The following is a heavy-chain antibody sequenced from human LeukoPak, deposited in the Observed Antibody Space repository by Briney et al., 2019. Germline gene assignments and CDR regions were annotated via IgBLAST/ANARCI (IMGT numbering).Heavy chain of an antibody. CDR2: INPNSGGT. V-gene: IGHV1-2*02. Sequence: ASVKVSSKASGYTFTGYYMHWVPQAPGQGPEWMGWINPNSGGTNYAQKFQGRVTMTRDTSISTAYMELSRLRSDDTAVYYCARALPPGAHGAFDIWGQGTMVTVSS. D-gene: IGHD1-26*01. CDR3: ARALPPGAHGAFDI. CDR1: GYTFTGYY. J-gene: IGHJ3*02.